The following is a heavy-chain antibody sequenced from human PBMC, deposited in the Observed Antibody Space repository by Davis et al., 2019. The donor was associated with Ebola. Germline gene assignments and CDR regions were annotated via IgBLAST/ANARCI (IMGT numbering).Heavy chain of an antibody. Sequence: GSLRLSCSVSGGSIRSYYWGWIRQPPGEGLEWVASIYYSGSTKYSPSLKSRVTISVDTSKNQFSLNLTAVTAADTAVYYCARGPWVVSVGRGGEYFQRWGQGTLVTVSS. J-gene: IGHJ1*01. CDR3: ARGPWVVSVGRGGEYFQR. CDR2: IYYSGST. CDR1: GGSIRSYY. V-gene: IGHV4-39*07. D-gene: IGHD2-15*01.